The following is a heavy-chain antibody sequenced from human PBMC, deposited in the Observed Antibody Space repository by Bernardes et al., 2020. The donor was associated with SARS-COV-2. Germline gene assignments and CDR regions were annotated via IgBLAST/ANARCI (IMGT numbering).Heavy chain of an antibody. CDR1: GFTFSIFW. CDR3: ARDDAGKEGL. Sequence: GGSLRLSCAASGFTFSIFWMHWFRQVPGKGLVWVSRINEDGAITNYADSVKGRFTISRDNAKNTLFLQMTSLRAEDTAIYYCARDDAGKEGLWGQGTPVTVSS. CDR2: INEDGAIT. J-gene: IGHJ4*02. V-gene: IGHV3-74*01.